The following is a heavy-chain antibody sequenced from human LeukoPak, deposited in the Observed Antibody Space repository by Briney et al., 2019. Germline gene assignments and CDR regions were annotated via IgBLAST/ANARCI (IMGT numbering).Heavy chain of an antibody. D-gene: IGHD2-21*01. V-gene: IGHV4-34*01. J-gene: IGHJ5*02. CDR3: ARLLGTHINYFDP. Sequence: RSSETLSLTCAVYGGSFSGYYWSWIRQPPGKGLEWIGSIYYSGSTYYNPSLKSRVTISVDTSKNQFSLKLSSVTAADTAVYYCARLLGTHINYFDPWGQGTLVTVSS. CDR2: IYYSGST. CDR1: GGSFSGYY.